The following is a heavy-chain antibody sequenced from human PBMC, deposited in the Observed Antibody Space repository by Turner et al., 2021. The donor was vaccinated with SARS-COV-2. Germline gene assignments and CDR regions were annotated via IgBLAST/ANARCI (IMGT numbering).Heavy chain of an antibody. CDR3: ARDPGYSGYDYWQNTEFFDY. J-gene: IGHJ4*02. V-gene: IGHV3-21*01. Sequence: EVQLVVSGGGLVKPGGSLRLSCAASGFTFSSYSMNWVRQAPGKWLEWVSSISSSSSYIYYTDSVKGRFNISRDNAKNSLYLQRNSLRAEDTAVYYCARDPGYSGYDYWQNTEFFDYWGQGTLVTVSS. D-gene: IGHD5-12*01. CDR1: GFTFSSYS. CDR2: ISSSSSYI.